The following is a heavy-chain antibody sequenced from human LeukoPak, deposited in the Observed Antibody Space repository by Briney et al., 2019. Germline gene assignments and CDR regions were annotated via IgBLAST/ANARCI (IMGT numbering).Heavy chain of an antibody. D-gene: IGHD3/OR15-3a*01. J-gene: IGHJ4*02. V-gene: IGHV4-34*01. CDR1: GGSFSGYY. CDR3: ARAGKRTSDYVGGFRY. Sequence: PSETLSLTCAVYGGSFSGYYWSWIRQPPGMGLEWIGEINHSGSTNYNPSLKSRVTISVDTSKNQFSLRLNSVTAADTAVYYCARAGKRTSDYVGGFRYWGQGTLVTVSS. CDR2: INHSGST.